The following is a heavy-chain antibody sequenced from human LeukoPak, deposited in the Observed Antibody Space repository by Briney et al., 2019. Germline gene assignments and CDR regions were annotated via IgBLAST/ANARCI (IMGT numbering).Heavy chain of an antibody. Sequence: ASVKVSRKASGYTFTGYYIHWVRQAPGQGLEWMAWINPNNGGTNYAQKFQDRVTMTRDTSISTAYMELSRLRSDDTAVYYCARWDGVRGGYSVYWGQGTLVTVSS. CDR2: INPNNGGT. V-gene: IGHV1-2*02. CDR3: ARWDGVRGGYSVY. CDR1: GYTFTGYY. D-gene: IGHD3-22*01. J-gene: IGHJ4*02.